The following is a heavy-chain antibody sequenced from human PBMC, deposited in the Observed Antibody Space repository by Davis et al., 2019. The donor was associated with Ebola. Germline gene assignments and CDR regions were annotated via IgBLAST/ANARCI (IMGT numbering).Heavy chain of an antibody. CDR1: GYTFTSYG. Sequence: AASVKVSCKASGYTFTSYGISWVRQAPGQGLEWMGWISAYNGNTNYAQKLQGRVTMTTDKSTSTAYMELSSLRSEDTAVYYCARDVGYCSGGSCYSGWFDPWGQGTLVTVSS. V-gene: IGHV1-18*01. D-gene: IGHD2-15*01. CDR3: ARDVGYCSGGSCYSGWFDP. J-gene: IGHJ5*02. CDR2: ISAYNGNT.